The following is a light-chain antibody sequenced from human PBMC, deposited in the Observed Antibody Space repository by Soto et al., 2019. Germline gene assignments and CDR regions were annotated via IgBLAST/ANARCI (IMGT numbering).Light chain of an antibody. V-gene: IGLV2-14*03. CDR3: CSYTSSSTWV. J-gene: IGLJ3*02. Sequence: QSALTQPASVSGSPGLSITISCTGTTSDVGAYNSVSWYQRHPGKAPKLIIHDVTDRPSGISNRFSGSKSDNTASLTISGLQAEDEAAYFCCSYTSSSTWVFGGGTKLTVL. CDR2: DVT. CDR1: TSDVGAYNS.